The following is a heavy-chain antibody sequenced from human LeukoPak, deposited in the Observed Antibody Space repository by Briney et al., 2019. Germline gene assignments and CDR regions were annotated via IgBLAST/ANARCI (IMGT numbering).Heavy chain of an antibody. J-gene: IGHJ6*03. Sequence: PGGSLRLSCAASGFTFSSYGMHWVRQAPGKGLEWVSAISGSGGSTYYADSVKGRFTISRDNSKNTLYLQMNSLRAEDTAVYYCAKVESDYVWGSYRSYYYYMDVWGKGTTVTVSS. CDR2: ISGSGGST. D-gene: IGHD3-16*02. CDR3: AKVESDYVWGSYRSYYYYMDV. V-gene: IGHV3-23*01. CDR1: GFTFSSYG.